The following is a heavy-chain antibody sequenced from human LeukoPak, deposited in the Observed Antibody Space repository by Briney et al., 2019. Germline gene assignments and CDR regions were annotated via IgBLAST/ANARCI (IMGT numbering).Heavy chain of an antibody. CDR2: ICGYGSNT. V-gene: IGHV3-43*02. D-gene: IGHD3-22*01. CDR3: AKDISSSGEDF. J-gene: IGHJ4*02. Sequence: GGALRLSCAASGFIFADYAMHWVRQAPGEGLEWVALICGYGSNTYYVDSVKGRFTIFKDNNQNSLYLQMNSLRTEDTALYYCAKDISSSGEDFWGQGTLVTVSS. CDR1: GFIFADYA.